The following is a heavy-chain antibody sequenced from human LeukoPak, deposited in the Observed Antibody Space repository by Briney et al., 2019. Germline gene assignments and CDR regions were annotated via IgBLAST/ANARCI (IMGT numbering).Heavy chain of an antibody. J-gene: IGHJ4*02. D-gene: IGHD3-22*01. Sequence: GGSLRLSCAASGFTFSSYSMNWVRQAPGKGLEWVSSISSSSSYIYYADSVKGRFTISRDNAKNSLYLQMNSLRAEDTAVYYRARDTYYYDSSGYSNFDYWGQGTLVTVSS. CDR2: ISSSSSYI. CDR3: ARDTYYYDSSGYSNFDY. CDR1: GFTFSSYS. V-gene: IGHV3-21*01.